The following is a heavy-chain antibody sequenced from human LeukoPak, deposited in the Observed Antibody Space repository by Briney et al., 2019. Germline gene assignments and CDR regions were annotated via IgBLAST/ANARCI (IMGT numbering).Heavy chain of an antibody. CDR1: GGSISSYY. CDR3: ARHGTGYSSGWYWDY. D-gene: IGHD6-19*01. Sequence: SETLSLTCTVSGGSISSYYWSWIRQPPGKGLEWIGYIYYSGSTNYNPSLKSRVTISVDTSKNQFSLKLSSVTAADTAVYYCARHGTGYSSGWYWDYWGQGTLVTVSS. CDR2: IYYSGST. V-gene: IGHV4-59*08. J-gene: IGHJ4*02.